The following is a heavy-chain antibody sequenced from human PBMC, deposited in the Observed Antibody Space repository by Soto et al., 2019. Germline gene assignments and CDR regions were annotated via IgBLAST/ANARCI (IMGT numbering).Heavy chain of an antibody. V-gene: IGHV3-21*01. CDR1: GFTFSSYS. Sequence: EVQLVESGGGLVKPGGSLRLSCAASGFTFSSYSMNWVRQAPGKGLEWVSSISSSSSYIYYADSVKGRFTISRDNAKNSLYLQMNSLRAEDTAVYYCARVSTAYYYGTDVWGQGTTVTVSS. CDR3: ARVSTAYYYGTDV. J-gene: IGHJ6*02. CDR2: ISSSSSYI.